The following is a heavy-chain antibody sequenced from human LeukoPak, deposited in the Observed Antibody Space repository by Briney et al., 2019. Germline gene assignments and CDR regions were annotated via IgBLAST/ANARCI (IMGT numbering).Heavy chain of an antibody. Sequence: GWSLRLSCSTSGFTFSSYAMHWVRQAPGKGLEYVSGISSNGVNTNYADSVKGRFIISRDNSKNTLYLQMNSLRAEDTAVYYCARGYYYDSCMDVWGQGTTVTVSS. CDR1: GFTFSSYA. D-gene: IGHD3-22*01. CDR2: ISSNGVNT. J-gene: IGHJ6*02. CDR3: ARGYYYDSCMDV. V-gene: IGHV3-64*04.